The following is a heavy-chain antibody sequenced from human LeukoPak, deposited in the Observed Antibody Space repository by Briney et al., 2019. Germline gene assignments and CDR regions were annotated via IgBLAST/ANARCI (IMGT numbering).Heavy chain of an antibody. J-gene: IGHJ4*02. Sequence: ASVKVSCKASGYTFTSYGISWVRRAPGQGLEWMGWISAYNGNTNYAQKLQGRVTMTTDTSTSTAYMELRSLRSDDTAVYYCARDQYYGSGSYYPYWGQGTLVTVSS. D-gene: IGHD3-10*01. CDR2: ISAYNGNT. CDR3: ARDQYYGSGSYYPY. CDR1: GYTFTSYG. V-gene: IGHV1-18*01.